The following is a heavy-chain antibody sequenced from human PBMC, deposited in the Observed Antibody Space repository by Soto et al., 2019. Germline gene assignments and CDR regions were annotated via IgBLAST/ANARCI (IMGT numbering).Heavy chain of an antibody. Sequence: SETLSLTCAVYCGSFSGYYWSWIRQPPGKGLEWIGEINHSGSTNYNPSLKSRVTISVDTSKNQFSLKLSSVTAADTAVYYCARVQGAARPDVPDYWGQGTLVTVSS. J-gene: IGHJ4*02. CDR2: INHSGST. CDR1: CGSFSGYY. D-gene: IGHD6-6*01. V-gene: IGHV4-34*01. CDR3: ARVQGAARPDVPDY.